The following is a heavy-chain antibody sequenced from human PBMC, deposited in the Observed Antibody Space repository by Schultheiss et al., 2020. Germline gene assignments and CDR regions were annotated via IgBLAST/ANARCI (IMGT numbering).Heavy chain of an antibody. CDR3: AREYCSGGSCPFDY. Sequence: GGSLRLSCAASGFTVSSNYMSWVRQAPGKGLEWVSRINSDGSSTKYADSVKGRFTISRDNSKNTLYLQMNSLRAEDTAVYYCAREYCSGGSCPFDYWGQGNLGTVSS. J-gene: IGHJ4*02. D-gene: IGHD2-15*01. CDR2: INSDGSST. CDR1: GFTVSSNY. V-gene: IGHV3-53*01.